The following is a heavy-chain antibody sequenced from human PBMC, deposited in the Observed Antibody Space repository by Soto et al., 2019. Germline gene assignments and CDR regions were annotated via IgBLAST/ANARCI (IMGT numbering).Heavy chain of an antibody. CDR1: GFNSGATFGGFA. D-gene: IGHD4-4*01. J-gene: IGHJ6*02. V-gene: IGHV3-23*01. CDR2: ISGSGGSS. CDR3: ARQPGTTVTTGGYYYYGMDV. Sequence: PGGSLRLSCAASGFNSGATFGGFAMNWVRQAPGKGLERVSVISGSGGSSFYADFVKGRFTISRDNSKNTLYLQMNSLRAEDTAVYYCARQPGTTVTTGGYYYYGMDVWGQGTTVTVSS.